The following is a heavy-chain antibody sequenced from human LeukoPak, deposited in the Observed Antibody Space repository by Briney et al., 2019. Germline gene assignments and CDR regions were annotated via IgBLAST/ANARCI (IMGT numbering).Heavy chain of an antibody. D-gene: IGHD4-17*01. J-gene: IGHJ4*02. CDR2: ISSGGSTI. Sequence: PGGSLRLSCAASGFTFSDYYMSWIRQAPGKGLEWVSYISSGGSTIYYADSVKGRFTISRDNAKNSLYLQMNSLRAEDTAVYYCAGPLTYGDYDDYWGQGTLVTVSS. V-gene: IGHV3-11*01. CDR3: AGPLTYGDYDDY. CDR1: GFTFSDYY.